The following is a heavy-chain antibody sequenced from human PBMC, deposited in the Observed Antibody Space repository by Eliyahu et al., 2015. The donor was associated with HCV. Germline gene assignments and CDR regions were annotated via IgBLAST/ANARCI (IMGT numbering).Heavy chain of an antibody. D-gene: IGHD3-10*01. J-gene: IGHJ4*02. CDR2: ISGSGATT. CDR3: AKDHSWVRAGVVQVPGFDQ. CDR1: GFTFSNYA. V-gene: IGHV3-23*01. Sequence: EVQLLESGGGLVQPGGSLRLSCEASGFTFSNYAMSWVRQAPGKGLEWVSAISGSGATTYYADSVKGRFTISRDNSKNTLYLQMNSLRAEDTAVYYCAKDHSWVRAGVVQVPGFDQWGQGTLVTVSS.